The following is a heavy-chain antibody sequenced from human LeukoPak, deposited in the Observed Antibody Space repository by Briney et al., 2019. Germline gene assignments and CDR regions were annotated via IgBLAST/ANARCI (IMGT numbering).Heavy chain of an antibody. D-gene: IGHD2-2*01. CDR2: IYPGDSDT. J-gene: IGHJ4*02. CDR3: ARTQSQLPWRFDY. Sequence: GECLKISCKGSGYRFTSYWIGWVRQMPGKGLEWMGIIYPGDSDTRYSPSFQGQVTISADKSISTAYLQWSSLKASDTAMYYCARTQSQLPWRFDYWGQGTLVTVSS. CDR1: GYRFTSYW. V-gene: IGHV5-51*01.